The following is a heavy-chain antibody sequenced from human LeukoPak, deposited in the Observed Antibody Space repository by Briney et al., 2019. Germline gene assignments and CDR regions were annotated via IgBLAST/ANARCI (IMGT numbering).Heavy chain of an antibody. CDR3: ARDQGSPYYYMDV. CDR1: GGTFISYA. Sequence: ASVKVSCKASGGTFISYAISWVRQAPGQGLEWMGRIIPIFGTANYAQKFQGRVTITTDESTSTAYMELSSLRSEDTAVYYCARDQGSPYYYMDVWGQGTLVTVSS. V-gene: IGHV1-69*05. J-gene: IGHJ6*03. D-gene: IGHD3-10*01. CDR2: IIPIFGTA.